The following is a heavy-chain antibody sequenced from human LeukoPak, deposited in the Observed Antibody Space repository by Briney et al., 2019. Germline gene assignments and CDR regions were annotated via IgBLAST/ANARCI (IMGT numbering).Heavy chain of an antibody. CDR1: GFTFSSHG. CDR3: ARGPFWSGYYTSGYYYYGMDV. CDR2: IWYDGSNK. D-gene: IGHD3-3*01. Sequence: GGSLRLSCAASGFTFSSHGMHWVRQAPGKGLEWVAVIWYDGSNKYYADSVKGRFTISRDNSKNTLYLQMNSLRAEDTAVYYCARGPFWSGYYTSGYYYYGMDVWGQGTTVTVSS. J-gene: IGHJ6*02. V-gene: IGHV3-33*01.